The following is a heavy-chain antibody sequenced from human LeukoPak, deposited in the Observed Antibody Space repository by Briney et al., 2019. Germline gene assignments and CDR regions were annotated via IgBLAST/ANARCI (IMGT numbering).Heavy chain of an antibody. CDR3: ARLFGYYYGSGSYYIWNWFDP. J-gene: IGHJ5*02. CDR1: GGSISSSSYY. D-gene: IGHD3-10*01. CDR2: IYYSGST. Sequence: PSETLSLTCTVSGGSISSSSYYWGWIRQPPGKGLEWIGSIYYSGSTYYNPSLKSRVTISVDTSKNQFSLKLSSVPAADTAVYYCARLFGYYYGSGSYYIWNWFDPWGQGTLVTVSS. V-gene: IGHV4-39*01.